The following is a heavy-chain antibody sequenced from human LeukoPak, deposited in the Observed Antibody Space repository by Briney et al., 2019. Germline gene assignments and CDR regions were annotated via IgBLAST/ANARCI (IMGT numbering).Heavy chain of an antibody. CDR2: ISSSSSYI. D-gene: IGHD3-10*01. J-gene: IGHJ4*02. Sequence: TGGSLRLSCAASGFTFSSYSMNWVRQAPGKGLEWVSSISSSSSYIYYADSVKGRFTISRDNAKNSLYLQMNSLRAEDTAVYYCARVGVFANDFDYWGQGTLVTVSS. CDR1: GFTFSSYS. CDR3: ARVGVFANDFDY. V-gene: IGHV3-21*01.